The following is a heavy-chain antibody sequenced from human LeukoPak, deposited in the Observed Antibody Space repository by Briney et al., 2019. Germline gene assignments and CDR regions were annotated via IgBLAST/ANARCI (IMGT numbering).Heavy chain of an antibody. J-gene: IGHJ4*02. V-gene: IGHV3-21*01. CDR2: ISSSSSYI. CDR1: GFTFSSYS. D-gene: IGHD3-22*01. Sequence: GGSLRLSCVASGFTFSSYSMNWVRQAPGKGLEWVSSISSSSSYIYYADSVKGRFTISRDNAKNSLYLQMNSMRAEDTAVYYCASRTYYYDSSGSALDYWGQGTLVTVSS. CDR3: ASRTYYYDSSGSALDY.